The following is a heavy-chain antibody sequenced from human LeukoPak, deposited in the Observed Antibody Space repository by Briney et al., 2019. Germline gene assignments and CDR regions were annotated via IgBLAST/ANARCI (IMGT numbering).Heavy chain of an antibody. CDR2: IYPGDSDT. V-gene: IGHV5-51*01. Sequence: GESLKISCKGSGYSFTSYWIGWVRQMPGKGLEWMGIIYPGDSDTRYSQSFQGQVTISADKSISTAYLQWSSLKASDTAMYYCAIDGSGSSGDYYYGMDVWGQGTTVTVSS. D-gene: IGHD3-10*01. CDR1: GYSFTSYW. J-gene: IGHJ6*02. CDR3: AIDGSGSSGDYYYGMDV.